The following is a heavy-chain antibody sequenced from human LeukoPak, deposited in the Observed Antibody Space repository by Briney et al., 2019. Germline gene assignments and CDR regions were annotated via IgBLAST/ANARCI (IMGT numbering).Heavy chain of an antibody. Sequence: GGSLRLSCAASGLTFSSYAMGWVRQAPGKGLEWVSAISGSGGSTYYADSVKGRFTISRDNSKNTLYLQMNSLRAEDTAVYYCARDRASYDFWSGYNYMDVWGKGTTVTVSS. V-gene: IGHV3-23*01. CDR3: ARDRASYDFWSGYNYMDV. CDR2: ISGSGGST. D-gene: IGHD3-3*01. CDR1: GLTFSSYA. J-gene: IGHJ6*03.